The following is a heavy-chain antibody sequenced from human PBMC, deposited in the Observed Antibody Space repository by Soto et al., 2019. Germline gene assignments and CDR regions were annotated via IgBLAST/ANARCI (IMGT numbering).Heavy chain of an antibody. CDR1: GLTLSSYD. Sequence: DVQLVESGGGLVKPGGSLRLSCVVSGLTLSSYDMNGVRKAPGKGLEWLSSISTSSRYIYYADSVKGRFTISRDDAKSSMYLEMNSLRAEDTAVYYCASGNLGDFWGQGTLVTVSS. CDR3: ASGNLGDF. D-gene: IGHD1-1*01. J-gene: IGHJ4*02. CDR2: ISTSSRYI. V-gene: IGHV3-21*04.